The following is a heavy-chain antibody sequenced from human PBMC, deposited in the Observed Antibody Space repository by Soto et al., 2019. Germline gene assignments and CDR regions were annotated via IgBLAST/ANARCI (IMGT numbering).Heavy chain of an antibody. Sequence: GASVKVSCKASGYTFTSYYMHWVRQAPGQGLEWMGVFNPSGGSTTYAQKFQGRVTMTRDASTTTVYMELSSLRSEDTAVYYCTRELGGSYFDHWGQGTLVTGSS. D-gene: IGHD1-26*01. CDR3: TRELGGSYFDH. J-gene: IGHJ4*03. V-gene: IGHV1-46*03. CDR1: GYTFTSYY. CDR2: FNPSGGST.